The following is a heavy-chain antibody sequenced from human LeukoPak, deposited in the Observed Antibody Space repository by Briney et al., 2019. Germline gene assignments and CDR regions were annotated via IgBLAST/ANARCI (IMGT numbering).Heavy chain of an antibody. J-gene: IGHJ4*02. CDR3: TRTVLDCKNGVCYDY. V-gene: IGHV1-69*05. D-gene: IGHD2-8*01. Sequence: SVKVSCKASGGTFSSYAISWVRQAPGQGLEWMGGIIPIFGTANYAQKFQGRVTITTDESTSTAYMELRSLRSDDTAVYYCTRTVLDCKNGVCYDYWGQGTLVTVSS. CDR2: IIPIFGTA. CDR1: GGTFSSYA.